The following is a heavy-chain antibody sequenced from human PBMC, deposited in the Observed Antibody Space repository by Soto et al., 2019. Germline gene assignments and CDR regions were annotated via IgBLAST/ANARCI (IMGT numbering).Heavy chain of an antibody. CDR3: ARGDGDYPPSHYFDY. CDR2: IYYSGST. J-gene: IGHJ4*01. D-gene: IGHD4-17*01. Sequence: QVQLQESGPGLVKPSQTLSLTCTVSGGSISSGGYYWSWIRQHPGKGMEWIGYIYYSGSTYYNPSLKSRVTITVDTSKNQFSLKLSSVTAADTAVYYCARGDGDYPPSHYFDYLGQGTPVTVSS. V-gene: IGHV4-31*03. CDR1: GGSISSGGYY.